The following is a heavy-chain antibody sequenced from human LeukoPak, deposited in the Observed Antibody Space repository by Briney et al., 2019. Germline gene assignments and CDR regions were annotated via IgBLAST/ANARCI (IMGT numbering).Heavy chain of an antibody. Sequence: ASVKVSCKASGYTFTSYGISWVRQAPGQGLEWMGWISAYNGNTNYAQKLQGRVTMTTHTSTSTAYMELRSLRSDDTAVYYCARASGIAAAGTWADYWGQGTLVTVSS. V-gene: IGHV1-18*01. CDR1: GYTFTSYG. CDR3: ARASGIAAAGTWADY. CDR2: ISAYNGNT. J-gene: IGHJ4*02. D-gene: IGHD6-13*01.